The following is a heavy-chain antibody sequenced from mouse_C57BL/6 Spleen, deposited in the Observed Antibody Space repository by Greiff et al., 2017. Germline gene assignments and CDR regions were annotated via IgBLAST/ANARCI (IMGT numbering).Heavy chain of an antibody. J-gene: IGHJ2*01. CDR3: ARYTAYYFDY. CDR2: IRNKANGYTT. D-gene: IGHD1-2*01. CDR1: GFTFTDYY. V-gene: IGHV7-3*01. Sequence: EVMLVESGGGLVQPGGSLSLSCAASGFTFTDYYMSWVRQPPGKALEWLGFIRNKANGYTTEYSASVKGRFTISRDNSKSILYLQMNALRAEDSATYYCARYTAYYFDYWGQGTTLTVSS.